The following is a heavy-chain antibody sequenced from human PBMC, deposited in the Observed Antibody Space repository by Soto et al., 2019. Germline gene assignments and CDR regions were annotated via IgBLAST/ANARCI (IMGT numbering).Heavy chain of an antibody. D-gene: IGHD2-21*01. Sequence: QLQLQESGPGLLKPSETLSLNCTVSGDSITKTAYYWGWIRQTPGRGLEWIGSMFYTGTTKYNPSLRMRATISVDPFKSRFSLVLSSVTSADTGVYYWAGRERAVGVCYFAAWGQGALVIVSS. J-gene: IGHJ5*02. CDR3: AGRERAVGVCYFAA. V-gene: IGHV4-39*01. CDR1: GDSITKTAYY. CDR2: MFYTGTT.